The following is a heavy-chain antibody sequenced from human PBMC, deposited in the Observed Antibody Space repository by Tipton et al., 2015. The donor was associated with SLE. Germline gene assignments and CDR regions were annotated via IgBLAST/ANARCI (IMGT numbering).Heavy chain of an antibody. V-gene: IGHV4-34*01. D-gene: IGHD6-13*01. CDR1: GGSFSGYY. J-gene: IGHJ4*02. CDR2: INHSGST. CDR3: ARGGSSWPFDY. Sequence: TLSLTCAVYGGSFSGYYWSWIRQPPGKGLEWIGEINHSGSTNYNPSLKSRVTISVDTSKNQFSLKLSSVTAADTAAYYCARGGSSWPFDYWGQGTLVTVSS.